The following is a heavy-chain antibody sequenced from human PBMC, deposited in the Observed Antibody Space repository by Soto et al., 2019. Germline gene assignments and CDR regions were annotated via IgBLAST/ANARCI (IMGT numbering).Heavy chain of an antibody. CDR1: GGSISSSNW. V-gene: IGHV4-4*02. CDR3: ARDRPGSSSGWVYTYYYYYGMDV. Sequence: PEETVTLTCAVSGGSISSSNWWSWVRQPPGKGLEWIGEIYHSGSTNYNPSLKSRVTISVDKSKNQFSLKLSSVTAADTAVYYCARDRPGSSSGWVYTYYYYYGMDVWGQGTTVTVSS. D-gene: IGHD6-6*01. CDR2: IYHSGST. J-gene: IGHJ6*02.